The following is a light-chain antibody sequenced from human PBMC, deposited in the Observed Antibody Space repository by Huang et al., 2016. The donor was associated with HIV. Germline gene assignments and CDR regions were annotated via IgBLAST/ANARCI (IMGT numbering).Light chain of an antibody. CDR3: QERIQWPRLT. Sequence: EIVLTQSPATRSLSPGERATLSCRASQHVTDSLAWYRQKPGQAPSLLIYRAANRATGTPARCSGGRSGTDFTLTISSLEPEDFAIYYCQERIQWPRLTFGGGTKVEIK. J-gene: IGKJ4*01. V-gene: IGKV3-11*01. CDR2: RAA. CDR1: QHVTDS.